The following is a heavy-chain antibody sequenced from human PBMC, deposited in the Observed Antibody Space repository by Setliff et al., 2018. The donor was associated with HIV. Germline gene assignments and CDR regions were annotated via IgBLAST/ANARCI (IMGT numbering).Heavy chain of an antibody. Sequence: NPSETLSLTCTVSGYSSAGNLAWAWIRQHPKEGLEWIGSIWHAGNTLYNPSLKSRVSISLDTSMEEFGLQLSSVTAADTAVYYCARAVNLTFDIWSLGTMVTVSS. V-gene: IGHV4-38-2*02. CDR1: GYSSAGNLA. J-gene: IGHJ3*02. CDR3: ARAVNLTFDI. CDR2: IWHAGNT.